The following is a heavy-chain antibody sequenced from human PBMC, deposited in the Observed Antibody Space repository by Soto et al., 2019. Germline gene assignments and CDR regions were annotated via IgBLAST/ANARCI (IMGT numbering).Heavy chain of an antibody. Sequence: EVQLVESGGGLVQPGGSLRLSCAASGFTFSSYSMHWVRQAPGQGLEYVSAITGNGGNTYYANSVKGRSTISRDNSKNTLYLQMGSLRPGDTAMYFCVREGSGYDYWGQGTLVTVAS. D-gene: IGHD3-10*01. J-gene: IGHJ4*02. CDR3: VREGSGYDY. CDR1: GFTFSSYS. V-gene: IGHV3-64*01. CDR2: ITGNGGNT.